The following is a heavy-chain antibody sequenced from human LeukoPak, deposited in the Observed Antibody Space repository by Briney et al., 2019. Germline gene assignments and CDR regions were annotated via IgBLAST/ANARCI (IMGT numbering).Heavy chain of an antibody. Sequence: ASVKVSCKASGYTFTSYDINWVRQATGQGLEWMEWMNPNSGNTGYAQKFQGRVTMTRNTSISTAYMELSSLRSEDTAVYYCARGVAGTGYYYYGMDVWGQGTTVTVSS. CDR1: GYTFTSYD. CDR3: ARGVAGTGYYYYGMDV. V-gene: IGHV1-8*01. J-gene: IGHJ6*02. CDR2: MNPNSGNT. D-gene: IGHD6-19*01.